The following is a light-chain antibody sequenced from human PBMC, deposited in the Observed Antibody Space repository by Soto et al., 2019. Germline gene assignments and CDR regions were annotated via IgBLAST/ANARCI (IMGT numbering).Light chain of an antibody. Sequence: EVVLTQSPGTLPLSPGERATLSCRASQSISSSFLTWYQQNPGQAPRLLIYAASNRATGIPDRFRGSGSGTDFTLTISRLEPEDFAVYYCQQYGDSRTLTVGGGTKV. V-gene: IGKV3-20*01. J-gene: IGKJ4*01. CDR1: QSISSSF. CDR2: AAS. CDR3: QQYGDSRTLT.